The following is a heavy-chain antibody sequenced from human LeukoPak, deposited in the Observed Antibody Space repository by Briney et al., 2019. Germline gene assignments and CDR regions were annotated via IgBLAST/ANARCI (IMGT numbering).Heavy chain of an antibody. CDR2: IHYSGST. V-gene: IGHV4-39*01. J-gene: IGHJ6*03. CDR1: GGSISSSSYY. Sequence: SETLSLTCTVSGGSISSSSYYWGWIRQPPGKGLEWIANIHYSGSTYYSPSLKSRVTISVDTSKNQFSLKLSSVAAADTALYYCARTYSYYPYMDVWGKGTTVTLSS. D-gene: IGHD2-15*01. CDR3: ARTYSYYPYMDV.